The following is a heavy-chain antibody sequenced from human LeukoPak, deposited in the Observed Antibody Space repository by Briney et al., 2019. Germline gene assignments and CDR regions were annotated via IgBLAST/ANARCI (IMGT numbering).Heavy chain of an antibody. Sequence: PGGSLRLSCAASGLAFSTYGMHWVRQAPGQGLEWVAVIWSDGSHKYYAESVRGRFTISRDNSKNTVYLQMSVLIIEDTAIYYCASAAGAFDNWGQGTMITVSS. CDR1: GLAFSTYG. J-gene: IGHJ3*02. CDR2: IWSDGSHK. D-gene: IGHD6-13*01. V-gene: IGHV3-33*01. CDR3: ASAAGAFDN.